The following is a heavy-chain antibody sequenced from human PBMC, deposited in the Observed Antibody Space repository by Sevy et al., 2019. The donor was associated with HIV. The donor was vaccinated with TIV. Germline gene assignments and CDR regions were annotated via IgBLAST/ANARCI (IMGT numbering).Heavy chain of an antibody. CDR3: AAGTVVTPYWFDP. J-gene: IGHJ5*02. V-gene: IGHV3-21*01. CDR1: GFTFSSYS. CDR2: ISSSSSYI. D-gene: IGHD2-21*02. Sequence: GGSLRLSCAASGFTFSSYSMNWVRQAPGKGLEWVSSISSSSSYIYYADSVKGRFTISRDNAKNSLYLQMNSLRAEDTAVYCCAAGTVVTPYWFDPWGQGTLVTVSS.